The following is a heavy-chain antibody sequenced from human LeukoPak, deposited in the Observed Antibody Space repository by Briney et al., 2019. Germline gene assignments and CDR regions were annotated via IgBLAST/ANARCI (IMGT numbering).Heavy chain of an antibody. CDR1: GGSFSGHY. CDR3: ATRTFSTPYYYGSGSYYLD. J-gene: IGHJ4*02. V-gene: IGHV4-34*01. CDR2: INHSGST. D-gene: IGHD3-10*01. Sequence: PSETLSLTCAVYGGSFSGHYWSWIRQPPGKGLEWIGEINHSGSTNYNPSLKSRVTISVDTSKNQFSLKLSSVTAADTAVYYCATRTFSTPYYYGSGSYYLDWGQGTLVTVSS.